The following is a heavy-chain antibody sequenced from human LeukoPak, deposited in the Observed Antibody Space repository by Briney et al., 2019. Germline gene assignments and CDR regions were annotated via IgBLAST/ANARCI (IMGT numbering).Heavy chain of an antibody. D-gene: IGHD5-24*01. CDR2: TNPNSGGT. V-gene: IGHV1-2*02. Sequence: ASVKVSCKASGDTFSRYAISWVRQAPGQGLEWMGWTNPNSGGTNYAQKFQGRVTMTRDTSISTAYMELSRLRSDDTAVYYCARGKEMEDYWGQGTLVTVSS. CDR1: GDTFSRYA. J-gene: IGHJ4*02. CDR3: ARGKEMEDY.